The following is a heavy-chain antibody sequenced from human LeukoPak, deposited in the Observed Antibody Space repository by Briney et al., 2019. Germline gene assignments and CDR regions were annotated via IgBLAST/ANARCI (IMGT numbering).Heavy chain of an antibody. CDR1: GYTFTGYY. Sequence: ASVRVSCKASGYTFTGYYMHWVRQAPGQGLEWMGWINPNSGGTNYAQKFQGRVTMTRDTSISTAYMELSRLRSDDTAGYYSARAFSALVVPFDYWGQGTLVTVSS. J-gene: IGHJ4*02. CDR3: ARAFSALVVPFDY. V-gene: IGHV1-2*02. D-gene: IGHD2-15*01. CDR2: INPNSGGT.